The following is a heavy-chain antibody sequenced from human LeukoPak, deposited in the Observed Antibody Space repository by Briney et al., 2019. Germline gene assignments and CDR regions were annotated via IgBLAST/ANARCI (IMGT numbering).Heavy chain of an antibody. CDR1: GVSFSGYY. D-gene: IGHD4-23*01. CDR3: ARGCEMPSTVVTYFDY. CDR2: INHSGST. V-gene: IGHV4-34*01. J-gene: IGHJ4*02. Sequence: PSETLSLTCAVYGVSFSGYYWSWIRQPPGKGLEWIGEINHSGSTNYNPSLKSRVTISVDTSKNQFSLKLSSVTAADTAVYYCARGCEMPSTVVTYFDYWGQGTLVTVSS.